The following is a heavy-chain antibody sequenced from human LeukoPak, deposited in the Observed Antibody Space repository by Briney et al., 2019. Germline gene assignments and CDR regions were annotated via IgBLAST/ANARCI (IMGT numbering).Heavy chain of an antibody. CDR3: AKDLESMYSSSWLYYYYGMDV. CDR1: GFTFSSYA. V-gene: IGHV3-23*01. CDR2: ISGSGGST. D-gene: IGHD6-13*01. Sequence: GGPLRLSCAASGFTFSSYAMSWVRQAPGKGLEWVSAISGSGGSTYYADSVKGRFTISRDNSKNTLYLQMNSLRAEDTAVYYCAKDLESMYSSSWLYYYYGMDVWGQGTTVTVSS. J-gene: IGHJ6*02.